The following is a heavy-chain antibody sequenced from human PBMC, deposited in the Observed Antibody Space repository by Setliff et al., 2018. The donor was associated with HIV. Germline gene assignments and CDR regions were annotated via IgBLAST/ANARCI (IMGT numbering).Heavy chain of an antibody. V-gene: IGHV4-39*01. CDR2: IYHDGKT. CDR3: ARLSGGMVPNY. CDR1: GDSISNNKYY. D-gene: IGHD3-10*01. Sequence: PSETLSLTCSVSGDSISNNKYYWSWIRQPPGKGLEWTGSIYHDGKTYYNPSLKSRLTISVDTPKNQFSLKLNSVTAADTAVYYCARLSGGMVPNYWGQGTLVTVSS. J-gene: IGHJ4*02.